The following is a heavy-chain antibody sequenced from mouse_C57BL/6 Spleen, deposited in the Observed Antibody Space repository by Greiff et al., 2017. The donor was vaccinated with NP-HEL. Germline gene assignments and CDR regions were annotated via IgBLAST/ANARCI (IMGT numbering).Heavy chain of an antibody. D-gene: IGHD1-1*01. CDR2: IHPNSGST. CDR3: ARTSYYYGRDYAMDY. Sequence: VQLQQPGAELVKPGASVKLSCKASGYTFTSYWMHWVKQRPGQGLEWIGMIHPNSGSTNYNEKFKSKATLTVDKSSSTAYMQLSSLTSEDSAVYYCARTSYYYGRDYAMDYWGQGTSVTVSS. J-gene: IGHJ4*01. V-gene: IGHV1-64*01. CDR1: GYTFTSYW.